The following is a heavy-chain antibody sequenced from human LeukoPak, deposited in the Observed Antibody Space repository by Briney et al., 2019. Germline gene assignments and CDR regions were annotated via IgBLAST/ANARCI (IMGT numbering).Heavy chain of an antibody. V-gene: IGHV3-23*01. Sequence: TGGSLRLSCTASGFTFNNYAMSWVRQAPGKGLEWVSAISGSGSSTFYADSVKGRFTISRDNSKNTLYLQMSSLRAEDTAVYYCAKDIIAAAGYEYFQYWGQGTLVTVSS. CDR3: AKDIIAAAGYEYFQY. CDR2: ISGSGSST. D-gene: IGHD6-13*01. CDR1: GFTFNNYA. J-gene: IGHJ1*01.